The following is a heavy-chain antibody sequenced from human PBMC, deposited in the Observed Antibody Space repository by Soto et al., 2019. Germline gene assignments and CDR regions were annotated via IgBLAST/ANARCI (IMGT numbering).Heavy chain of an antibody. Sequence: PGGSLRLSCGASGFTFSNYALSWVRQAPGKGLEWVSAISGSGRSTYYADSVKGRFTISRDNSKNTLYLQMNGLRAEDTATYYCAKDYNPGYSSGEYYFDSWGQGTLVTVSS. CDR2: ISGSGRST. J-gene: IGHJ4*02. V-gene: IGHV3-23*01. CDR1: GFTFSNYA. CDR3: AKDYNPGYSSGEYYFDS. D-gene: IGHD2-15*01.